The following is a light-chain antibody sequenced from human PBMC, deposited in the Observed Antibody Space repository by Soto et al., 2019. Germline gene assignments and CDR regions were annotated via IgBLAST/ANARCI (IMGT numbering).Light chain of an antibody. V-gene: IGLV2-8*01. CDR2: EVD. Sequence: QSALTQPPSASGSPGQSVTISCTGTSSDVGGYNFVSWYQQHPGKAPKLMIYEVDKRPSGVPDRFSGSKSGNTASLTVSGLQAEDEADYYCISYAVTTSYFFGTGT. CDR1: SSDVGGYNF. CDR3: ISYAVTTSYF. J-gene: IGLJ1*01.